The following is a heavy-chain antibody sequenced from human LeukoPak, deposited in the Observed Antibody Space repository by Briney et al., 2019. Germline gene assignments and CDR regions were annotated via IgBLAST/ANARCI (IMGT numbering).Heavy chain of an antibody. CDR2: ISSSGSTI. J-gene: IGHJ1*01. CDR1: GFTFSDYY. D-gene: IGHD3-22*01. Sequence: GGSLRLSCAASGFTFSDYYMTWIRQAPGKGLEWVSYISSSGSTIYYADSVKGRFTISRDNAENSLYLQMNSLRAEDTAVYYCARGSSGYYVPAEYFQHWGQGTLVTVSS. V-gene: IGHV3-11*01. CDR3: ARGSSGYYVPAEYFQH.